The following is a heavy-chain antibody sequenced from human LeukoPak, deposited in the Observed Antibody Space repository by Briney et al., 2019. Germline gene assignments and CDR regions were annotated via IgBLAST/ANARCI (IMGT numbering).Heavy chain of an antibody. CDR2: INYDGSST. CDR3: ASSPPNWGLVEPRELNY. J-gene: IGHJ4*02. V-gene: IGHV3-74*01. D-gene: IGHD7-27*01. CDR1: GFPFSSYW. Sequence: GSLEPSLAASGFPFSSYWMHWVRPAPGEGLVWVLRINYDGSSTSYADSVKGRFTISRDNAKNTLYLQMNSLRAEDTAVYYCASSPPNWGLVEPRELNYWGQGTLVTVSS.